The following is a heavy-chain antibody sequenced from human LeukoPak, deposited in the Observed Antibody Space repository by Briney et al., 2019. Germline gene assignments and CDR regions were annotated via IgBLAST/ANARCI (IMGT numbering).Heavy chain of an antibody. V-gene: IGHV3-15*01. CDR2: IISKNNGEAK. J-gene: IGHJ4*02. Sequence: GGSLRLSCAASGFTFSSYGMSWVRQAPGKGLEWVGRIISKNNGEAKDYAAPVKGRFTISRNDSQSTLYLQMNGLKTEDTAIYYCTTDRGDYGDYLRLWGQGTLITVSS. CDR3: TTDRGDYGDYLRL. CDR1: GFTFSSYG. D-gene: IGHD4-17*01.